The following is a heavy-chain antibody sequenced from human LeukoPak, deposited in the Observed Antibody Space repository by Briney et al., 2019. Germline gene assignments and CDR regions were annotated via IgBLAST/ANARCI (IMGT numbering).Heavy chain of an antibody. D-gene: IGHD2-15*01. CDR2: ISGSGGST. J-gene: IGHJ3*02. Sequence: PGGSLRLSCAASGFTLSSYAMSCVRQAPGKGLEWVSAISGSGGSTYYADSVKGRFTISRDNSKNTLYLQMNSLRAEDTAVYYCARDGCSGGSCYSDAFDIWGQGTMVTVSS. CDR3: ARDGCSGGSCYSDAFDI. CDR1: GFTLSSYA. V-gene: IGHV3-23*01.